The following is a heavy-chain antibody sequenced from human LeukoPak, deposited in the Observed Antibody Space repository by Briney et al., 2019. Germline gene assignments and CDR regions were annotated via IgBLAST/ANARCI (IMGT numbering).Heavy chain of an antibody. D-gene: IGHD1-26*01. V-gene: IGHV1-8*01. CDR2: MNPNSGNT. CDR1: GYTFTSYD. CDR3: ARSSVGVRRSTDL. Sequence: ASVKVSYKASGYTFTSYDINWVRQATGQGLEWMGWMNPNSGNTGYAQKFQGRVTMTRSTSVSTAYMELSNLTSEDTAVYYCARSSVGVRRSTDLWGQGKVVPVFS. J-gene: IGHJ4*02.